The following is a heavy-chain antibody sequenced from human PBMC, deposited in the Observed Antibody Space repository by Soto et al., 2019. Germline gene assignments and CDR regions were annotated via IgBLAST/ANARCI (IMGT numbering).Heavy chain of an antibody. D-gene: IGHD3-10*01. Sequence: PGGSLRLSCVASGFTVDYYGMSWVRQVPGKGLEWVSAISGGTDNTYYAESVKGRFTISRDKSKNTLYLDMTSLRAGDTALYFCVNDVPHFTVIRGNFDSWGQGALVTVSS. CDR1: GFTVDYYG. CDR3: VNDVPHFTVIRGNFDS. V-gene: IGHV3-23*01. CDR2: ISGGTDNT. J-gene: IGHJ4*02.